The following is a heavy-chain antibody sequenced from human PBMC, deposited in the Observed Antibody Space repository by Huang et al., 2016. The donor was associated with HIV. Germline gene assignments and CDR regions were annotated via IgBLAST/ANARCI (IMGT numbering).Heavy chain of an antibody. D-gene: IGHD6-6*01. CDR1: GGSMSSYY. V-gene: IGHV4-59*01. CDR2: IYYNGST. Sequence: QVQLQESGPGLVKPSETLSLTCTVSGGSMSSYYWSWIRQPPGKGLEWIGYIYYNGSTNYNPTLKSRVTISVDTSKNQFSLRLSSVTAADTAVYYCASASIAARRWFDPWGQGSLVTVSS. CDR3: ASASIAARRWFDP. J-gene: IGHJ5*02.